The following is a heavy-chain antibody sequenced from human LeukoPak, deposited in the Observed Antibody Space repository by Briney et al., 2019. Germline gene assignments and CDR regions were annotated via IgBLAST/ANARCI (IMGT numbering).Heavy chain of an antibody. CDR3: ARVGRFSMIVGTYNWFDP. D-gene: IGHD3-22*01. V-gene: IGHV1-2*02. CDR2: INPNSGGT. J-gene: IGHJ5*02. Sequence: GSSVKVSCKASGGTFSSYAISWVRQAPGQGLEWMGWINPNSGGTNYAQKFQGRVTMTRDTSISTAYMELSRLRSDDTAVYYCARVGRFSMIVGTYNWFDPWGQGTLVTVSS. CDR1: GGTFSSYA.